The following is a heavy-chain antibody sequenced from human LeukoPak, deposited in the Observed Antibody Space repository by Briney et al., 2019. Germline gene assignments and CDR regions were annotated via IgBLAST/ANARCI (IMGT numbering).Heavy chain of an antibody. Sequence: GGSLGLSCAASGFTVSSNYMSWVRQAPGKGLEWVSVIYSGGSTYYADSVKGRLTISRDNSKNTLYLQMNSLRAEDTAVYYCARGLMVYATIAVDYWGQGTLVTVSS. V-gene: IGHV3-53*01. D-gene: IGHD2-8*01. CDR2: IYSGGST. J-gene: IGHJ4*02. CDR1: GFTVSSNY. CDR3: ARGLMVYATIAVDY.